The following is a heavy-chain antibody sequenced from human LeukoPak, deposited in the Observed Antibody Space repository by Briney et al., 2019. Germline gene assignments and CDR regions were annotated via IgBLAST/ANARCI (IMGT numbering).Heavy chain of an antibody. D-gene: IGHD6-19*01. V-gene: IGHV3-23*01. CDR3: AKRGGGWHFDY. J-gene: IGHJ4*02. Sequence: KSGGSLRLSCAASGFTFSNYAMSWVRQAPGKGLEWVSAISGSGGSTYYADSVKGRFTISRDNSKNTLYLQMNSLRAEDTAVYYCAKRGGGWHFDYWGQGTLVTVSS. CDR1: GFTFSNYA. CDR2: ISGSGGST.